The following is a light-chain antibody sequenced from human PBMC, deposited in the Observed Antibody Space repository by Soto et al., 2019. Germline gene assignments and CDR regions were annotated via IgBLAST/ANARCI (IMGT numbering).Light chain of an antibody. J-gene: IGKJ5*01. CDR3: QQYGSSPWT. V-gene: IGKV3-20*01. Sequence: EFLFTQSPATLSFSPGERATLSCRASQSVSSYLAWYQQKPGQAPRLLIYDASNRATGIPARFSGSGSGTDFTLTISRLEPEDFAVYYCQQYGSSPWTFGQGTRLEI. CDR1: QSVSSY. CDR2: DAS.